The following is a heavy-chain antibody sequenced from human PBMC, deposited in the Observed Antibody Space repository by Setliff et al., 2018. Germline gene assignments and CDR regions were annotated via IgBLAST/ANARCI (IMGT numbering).Heavy chain of an antibody. Sequence: ASEKVSCKASGYTFTSHYMHWVRQAPGLGLEWMGTINPSSGRTSYAQKFQGRVTMTRDTSTSTVYMDMSILRSEDTAVYYCARGGRGYSYGPRKFPFDYWGQGTLVTVSS. J-gene: IGHJ4*02. CDR2: INPSSGRT. D-gene: IGHD5-18*01. CDR3: ARGGRGYSYGPRKFPFDY. CDR1: GYTFTSHY. V-gene: IGHV1-46*01.